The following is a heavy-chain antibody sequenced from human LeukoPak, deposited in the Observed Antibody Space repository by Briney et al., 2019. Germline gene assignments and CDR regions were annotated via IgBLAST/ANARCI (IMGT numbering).Heavy chain of an antibody. Sequence: ASVKVACKASGYTFTSYGISWVRQAPGQGLEWMGRIIPILGIANYAQKFQGRVTITADKSTSTAYMELSSLRSEDTAVYYCARGVEGAFPANWFDPWGQGTLVTVSS. CDR2: IIPILGIA. CDR1: GYTFTSYG. D-gene: IGHD1-26*01. J-gene: IGHJ5*02. CDR3: ARGVEGAFPANWFDP. V-gene: IGHV1-69*04.